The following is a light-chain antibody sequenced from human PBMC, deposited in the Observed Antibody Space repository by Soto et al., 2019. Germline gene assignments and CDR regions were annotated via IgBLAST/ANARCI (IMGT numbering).Light chain of an antibody. CDR1: QGISNY. CDR3: QKYNSPLWT. V-gene: IGKV1-27*01. Sequence: DIQMTQSPSSLSASVGDRVTITCRASQGISNYLAWYQQKAGKVPKLLIYAASTLQSGVPSRFSGSGSGKDFTLTISSLQPEDVATYYCQKYNSPLWTFGQGTKVEIK. CDR2: AAS. J-gene: IGKJ1*01.